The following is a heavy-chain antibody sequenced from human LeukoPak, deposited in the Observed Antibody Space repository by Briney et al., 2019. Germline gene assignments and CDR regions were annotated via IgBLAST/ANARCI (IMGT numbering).Heavy chain of an antibody. CDR3: AKEISPSDY. CDR2: VIPIFGTA. V-gene: IGHV1-69*13. CDR1: GYTFTGYY. D-gene: IGHD3-3*01. J-gene: IGHJ4*02. Sequence: ASVKVSCKVSGYTFTGYYLHWLRQAPGQGLEWMGGVIPIFGTANYAQKFQGRVTITADESTSTAYMELSSLRSEDTAVYYCAKEISPSDYWGQGTLVTVSS.